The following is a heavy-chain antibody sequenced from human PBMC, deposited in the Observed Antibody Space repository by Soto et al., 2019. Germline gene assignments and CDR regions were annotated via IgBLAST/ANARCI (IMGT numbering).Heavy chain of an antibody. V-gene: IGHV3-11*01. J-gene: IGHJ4*02. D-gene: IGHD2-21*02. CDR3: ARAQYCGGDCYPTYFDF. CDR2: ISISGSTI. CDR1: GFTFSDYY. Sequence: GGSLRLSCAASGFTFSDYYMSWIRQAPGKGLEWVSYISISGSTIYYADSVKGRFTISRDSAKISLYLQMNSLRAEDTAVYYCARAQYCGGDCYPTYFDFWGQGTLVTVSS.